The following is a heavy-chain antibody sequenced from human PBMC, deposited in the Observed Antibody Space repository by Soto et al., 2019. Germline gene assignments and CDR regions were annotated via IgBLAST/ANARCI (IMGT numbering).Heavy chain of an antibody. CDR2: VYTNGAT. J-gene: IGHJ5*02. CDR3: AREAAETVGDGYWCDP. D-gene: IGHD6-13*01. CDR1: GDSFRCYY. V-gene: IGHV4-4*07. Sequence: NPSETLSLTCTVSGDSFRCYYGSWIRQAAGKGLEWIGRVYTNGATNYNPSLTSRVTVSVDTSRNQFSLRLRFVTAADTAVYYCAREAAETVGDGYWCDPWGQRTLVTVSS.